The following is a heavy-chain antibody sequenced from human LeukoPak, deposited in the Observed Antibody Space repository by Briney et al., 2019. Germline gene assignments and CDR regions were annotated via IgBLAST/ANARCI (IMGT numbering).Heavy chain of an antibody. CDR3: ARGLGGYFDY. Sequence: ASVKVSCKTSADIFSSYAINWVRQAPGQGLEWMGWINPNSGGTNYAQKFQGRVTMTRDTSISTAYMELSRLRSDDTAVYYCARGLGGYFDYWGQGTLVTVSS. CDR1: ADIFSSYA. J-gene: IGHJ4*02. CDR2: INPNSGGT. V-gene: IGHV1-2*02.